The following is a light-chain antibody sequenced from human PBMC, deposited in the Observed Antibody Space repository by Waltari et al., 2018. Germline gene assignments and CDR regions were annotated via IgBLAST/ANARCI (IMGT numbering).Light chain of an antibody. CDR1: NTDIGRYNS. CDR2: DVS. V-gene: IGLV2-14*03. CDR3: ASYTSSNTVI. Sequence: QSALTQPASVSGSAGQSIAISCSGTNTDIGRYNSVSLYQQHPVNAPRIIIYDVSRWPAGFSKRFVGSKSGITASLAISGLQAEDEGDYFWASYTSSNTVIFGGGTRVTVL. J-gene: IGLJ2*01.